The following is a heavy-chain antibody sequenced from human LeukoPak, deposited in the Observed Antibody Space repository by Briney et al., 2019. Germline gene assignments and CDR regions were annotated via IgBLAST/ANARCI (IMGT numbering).Heavy chain of an antibody. CDR3: ASYGGNGMGTFDI. CDR1: GFTFSDYY. CDR2: ISSSGSTI. Sequence: PGGSLRLSCAASGFTFSDYYMSWIRQAPGKGLEGVSYISSSGSTIYYADSVKGRFTISRDNTKNSLYLQMNSLRAEDTAVYYCASYGGNGMGTFDIWGQGTMVTVSS. V-gene: IGHV3-11*04. D-gene: IGHD4-23*01. J-gene: IGHJ3*02.